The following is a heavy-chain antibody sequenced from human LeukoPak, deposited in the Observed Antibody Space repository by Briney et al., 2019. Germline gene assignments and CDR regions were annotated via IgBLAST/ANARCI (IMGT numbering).Heavy chain of an antibody. CDR1: GFTFSSYA. CDR3: AKSYYDSSGCYLLFDY. V-gene: IGHV3-23*01. J-gene: IGHJ4*02. CDR2: ISGSGGST. D-gene: IGHD3-22*01. Sequence: GGSLRLSCAASGFTFSSYAMSWVRQAPGKGLEWVSAISGSGGSTYYADSVKGRFTISRDNSKNTLYLQMNSLRAEDTAVYYCAKSYYDSSGCYLLFDYWGQGTLVTVSS.